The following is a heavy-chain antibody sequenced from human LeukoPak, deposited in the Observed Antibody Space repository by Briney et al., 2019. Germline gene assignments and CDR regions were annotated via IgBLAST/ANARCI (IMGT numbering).Heavy chain of an antibody. V-gene: IGHV1-69*04. D-gene: IGHD5-12*01. CDR1: GGTFSSYA. Sequence: ASVKVSCKASGGTFSSYAISWVRQAPGRGLEWMGRIIPIFGIANYAQKFQGRVTITADKSTSTAYMELSSLRSEDTAVYYCARGMVATVTRHNNWFDPWGQGTLVTVSS. J-gene: IGHJ5*02. CDR2: IIPIFGIA. CDR3: ARGMVATVTRHNNWFDP.